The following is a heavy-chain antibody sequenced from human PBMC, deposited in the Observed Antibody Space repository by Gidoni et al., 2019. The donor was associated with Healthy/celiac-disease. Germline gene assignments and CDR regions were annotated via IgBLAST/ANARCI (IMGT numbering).Heavy chain of an antibody. J-gene: IGHJ6*02. CDR1: GGSSSSSSYY. CDR3: ARHRGRDV. Sequence: QLQLQASGARLVKPAAPPSPTCTASGGSSSSSSYYWGWSLQPPVKGLEWIGSIYYSGSTYYNPSLKSRVTISVDTSKNQFSLKLSSVTAADTAVYYCARHRGRDVWGQGTTVTVSS. CDR2: IYYSGST. V-gene: IGHV4-39*01.